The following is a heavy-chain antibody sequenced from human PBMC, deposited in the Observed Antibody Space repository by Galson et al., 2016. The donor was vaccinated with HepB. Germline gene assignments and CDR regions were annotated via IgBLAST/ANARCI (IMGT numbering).Heavy chain of an antibody. CDR3: ARYGDEAGWNFQH. D-gene: IGHD6-19*01. V-gene: IGHV3-7*03. Sequence: SLRLSCAASGFTFSRFWMNWVRQAPGKRLEWVASIKEDGSKTSYVDSVKGRFTIPRDNVENSLYLQMNSLRAEDTAVYYCARYGDEAGWNFQHWGQGTLVTVSS. CDR1: GFTFSRFW. CDR2: IKEDGSKT. J-gene: IGHJ1*01.